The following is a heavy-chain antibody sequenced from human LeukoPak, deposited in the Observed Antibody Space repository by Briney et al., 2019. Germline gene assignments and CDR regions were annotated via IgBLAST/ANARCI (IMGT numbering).Heavy chain of an antibody. Sequence: QPGGSLRLSCVVSGISLSNYAMTWVRQAPGKGLEGVSYISERGGSTTYADSVKGRFTISRDTSLNTLYLQMNKLRAEDTAVYFCAKRGVVIRGILVIGYHQEAYHYDFWGQGVLVTVSS. CDR3: AKRGVVIRGILVIGYHQEAYHYDF. J-gene: IGHJ4*02. CDR1: GISLSNYA. D-gene: IGHD3-10*01. V-gene: IGHV3-23*01. CDR2: ISERGGST.